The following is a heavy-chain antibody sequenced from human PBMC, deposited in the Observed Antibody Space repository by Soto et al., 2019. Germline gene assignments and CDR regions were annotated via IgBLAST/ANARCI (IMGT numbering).Heavy chain of an antibody. V-gene: IGHV3-23*01. CDR2: ISGSGGST. CDR3: AKVLGYCSSTSCYTGPYYYYGMDV. D-gene: IGHD2-2*02. Sequence: PGGSLRLSCAASGFTFSSYAMSWVRQAPGKGLEWVSAISGSGGSTYYADSVKGRFTISRDNSKNTLYLQMNSLRAEDTAVYYCAKVLGYCSSTSCYTGPYYYYGMDVWGQGTTVTVSS. J-gene: IGHJ6*02. CDR1: GFTFSSYA.